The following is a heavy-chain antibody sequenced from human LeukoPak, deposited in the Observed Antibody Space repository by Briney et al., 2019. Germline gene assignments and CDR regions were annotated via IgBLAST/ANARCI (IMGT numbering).Heavy chain of an antibody. CDR1: GFTFSSYG. J-gene: IGHJ4*02. D-gene: IGHD3-22*01. V-gene: IGHV3-33*01. Sequence: GSLRLSFAASGFTFSSYGMHWVRPAPGKGLEWVAVIWYDGSNKYYADSVKGRFTISRDNSKNTLYLQMNSLRAEDTAVYYCARDLDYYDSSGSIDYWGQGTLVTVSS. CDR3: ARDLDYYDSSGSIDY. CDR2: IWYDGSNK.